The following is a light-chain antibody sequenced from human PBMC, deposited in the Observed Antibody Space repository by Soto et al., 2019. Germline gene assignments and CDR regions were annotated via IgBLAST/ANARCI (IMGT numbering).Light chain of an antibody. Sequence: QSALTQPACVSGSTGQSITISCTGTSSDVGGYNYVSWYQQHPGKVPQLLIYDVSNRPSGVSNRVSGSKYFDTASLTLSGLQADDEADYYCIPHSTTTTRDGRVFGGGT. CDR2: DVS. J-gene: IGLJ3*02. CDR1: SSDVGGYNY. CDR3: IPHSTTTTRDGRV. V-gene: IGLV2-14*03.